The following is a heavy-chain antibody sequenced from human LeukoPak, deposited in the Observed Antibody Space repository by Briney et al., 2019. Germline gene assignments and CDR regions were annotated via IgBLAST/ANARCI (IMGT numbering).Heavy chain of an antibody. CDR1: GFTFSSYA. J-gene: IGHJ4*02. Sequence: GGSLRLSCAASGFTFSSYAMSWVRQAPGKGLEWVSAICGSGGGTYYADSVKGRFTISRDNSKNTLYLQMNSLRAEDTAVYYCAKSPKAYQNGYYFDYWGQGTLVTVSS. D-gene: IGHD2-8*01. CDR2: ICGSGGGT. V-gene: IGHV3-23*01. CDR3: AKSPKAYQNGYYFDY.